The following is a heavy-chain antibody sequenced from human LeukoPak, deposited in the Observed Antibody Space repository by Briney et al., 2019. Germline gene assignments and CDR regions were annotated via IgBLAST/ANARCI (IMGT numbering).Heavy chain of an antibody. J-gene: IGHJ4*02. D-gene: IGHD6-13*01. CDR3: ARDGGSSWYFDY. CDR1: GFTVSSNY. CDR2: IYSGGST. V-gene: IGHV3-66*01. Sequence: GGSLRLSCAASGFTVSSNYMSWVRQAPGKGLEWVSVIYSGGSTYYADSVKGGFTISRDNSKNTLYLQMSSLRAEDTAVYYCARDGGSSWYFDYWGQGTLVTVSS.